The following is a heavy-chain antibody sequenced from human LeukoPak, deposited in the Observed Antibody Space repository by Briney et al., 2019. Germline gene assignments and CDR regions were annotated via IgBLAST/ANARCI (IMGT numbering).Heavy chain of an antibody. Sequence: ASVKVSCKVSGYTLTELSMHWARQAPGKGLEWMGGFDPEDGETIYAQKFQGRVTMTEDTSTDTAYMELSSLRSEDTAVYYCATGIAAAVPRAPFDPWGQGTLVTVSS. J-gene: IGHJ5*02. CDR3: ATGIAAAVPRAPFDP. D-gene: IGHD6-13*01. CDR1: GYTLTELS. CDR2: FDPEDGET. V-gene: IGHV1-24*01.